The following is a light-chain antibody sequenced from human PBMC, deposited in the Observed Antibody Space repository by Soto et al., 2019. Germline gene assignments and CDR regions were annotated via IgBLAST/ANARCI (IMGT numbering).Light chain of an antibody. Sequence: ESVLTQSPGTLSLSPGERATLSCRASQSVGSNYLAWYQQKPGQAPRVLIFGASRRATGIPDRFSGSGSGTDFTLTISRLEPEDSAVYYCQQYASSPRTFGQGTKVDIK. V-gene: IGKV3-20*01. CDR3: QQYASSPRT. J-gene: IGKJ1*01. CDR2: GAS. CDR1: QSVGSNY.